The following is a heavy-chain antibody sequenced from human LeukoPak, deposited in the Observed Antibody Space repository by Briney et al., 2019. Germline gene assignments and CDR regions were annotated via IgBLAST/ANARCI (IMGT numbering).Heavy chain of an antibody. CDR1: GFTFGDYA. Sequence: GGSLRLSCAASGFTFGDYAMTWVRQAPGKGLEWVSAISSSGDTTYYADSVKGRFTISRDNSKNTLYLQMNFLRAEDTAVYYCAKGRGILSPDYWGQGTLATVSS. CDR2: ISSSGDTT. V-gene: IGHV3-23*01. D-gene: IGHD2-15*01. CDR3: AKGRGILSPDY. J-gene: IGHJ4*02.